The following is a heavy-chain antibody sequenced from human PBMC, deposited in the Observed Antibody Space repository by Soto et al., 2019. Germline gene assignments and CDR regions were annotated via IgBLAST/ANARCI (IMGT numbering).Heavy chain of an antibody. V-gene: IGHV1-69*01. CDR3: QSSRGVIIGKNLFDP. CDR2: SIPIFGTA. D-gene: IGHD3-10*01. Sequence: QVQLVQSGAEVKKPGYSVKVSCKASGGTFSSYAISWVRQAPGQGLEWMGGSIPIFGTANYAQKFQGRVTITADESTSIAYMELSSLRSEDTEVDDCQSSRGVIIGKNLFDPWGQGTLVTVSS. J-gene: IGHJ5*02. CDR1: GGTFSSYA.